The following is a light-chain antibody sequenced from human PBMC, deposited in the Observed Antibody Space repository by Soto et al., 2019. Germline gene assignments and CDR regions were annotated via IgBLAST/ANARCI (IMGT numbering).Light chain of an antibody. CDR2: VNT. Sequence: VLTQPPSVSGAPGQRVTIPCTGNNSNIGAGYDVHWYQQLPGTAPKLLIYVNTNRPSGVPDRFSGSKSGTSASLAITGLQAEDEADYYCQSYDSSLTIFGGGTKLTVL. CDR3: QSYDSSLTI. J-gene: IGLJ2*01. V-gene: IGLV1-40*01. CDR1: NSNIGAGYD.